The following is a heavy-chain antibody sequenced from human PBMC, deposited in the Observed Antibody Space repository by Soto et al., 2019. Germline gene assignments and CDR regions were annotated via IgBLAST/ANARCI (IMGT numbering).Heavy chain of an antibody. CDR1: GFTLSNYG. CDR3: ARNVGSSCPSRWFDT. D-gene: IGHD3-10*02. CDR2: IWYDGTTT. V-gene: IGHV3-33*01. J-gene: IGHJ5*02. Sequence: QVQLVESGGGVVQPGRSLTLSCVASGFTLSNYGMHWVRQAPGKGLEWVAVIWYDGTTTYSAYSVKGRFSISRDNSKNALFLQLSSLRAEDTAVYYCARNVGSSCPSRWFDTWGQGTLVTVSS.